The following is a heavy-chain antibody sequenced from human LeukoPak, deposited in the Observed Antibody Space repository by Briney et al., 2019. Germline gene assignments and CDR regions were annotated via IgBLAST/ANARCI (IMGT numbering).Heavy chain of an antibody. V-gene: IGHV4-34*01. CDR2: INHSGST. Sequence: SETLSLTCAVYGGSFSGYYWSWIRQPPGKGLEWNGEINHSGSTNYNPSLKSRVTISVDTSKNQFSLKLSSVTAADTAVYYCARVGGYFDYWGQGTLVTVSS. CDR3: ARVGGYFDY. CDR1: GGSFSGYY. J-gene: IGHJ4*02. D-gene: IGHD3-16*01.